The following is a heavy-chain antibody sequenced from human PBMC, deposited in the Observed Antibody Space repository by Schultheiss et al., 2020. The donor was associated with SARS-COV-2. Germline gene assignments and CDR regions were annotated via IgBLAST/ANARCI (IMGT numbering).Heavy chain of an antibody. CDR3: ARARRGGSSAEFYYGMDV. CDR2: INHSGST. D-gene: IGHD2-15*01. CDR1: GGSISSYY. Sequence: SETLSLTCTVSGGSISSYYWSWIRQPPGKGLEWIGEINHSGSTNYNPSLKSRVTISVDTSKNQFSLKLSSVTAADTAVYYCARARRGGSSAEFYYGMDVWGQGTTVTVSS. J-gene: IGHJ6*02. V-gene: IGHV4-34*01.